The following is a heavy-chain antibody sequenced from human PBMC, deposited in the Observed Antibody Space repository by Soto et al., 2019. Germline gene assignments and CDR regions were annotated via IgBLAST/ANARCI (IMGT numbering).Heavy chain of an antibody. Sequence: PSETLSLTCAVYGGSFSGYYWSWIRQPPGKGLEWIGYIYYSGSTYYNPSLKSRVTISVDTSKNQFSLKLSSVTAADTAVYYCARSTYYDILTGYSEGYYYYYGMDVWGQGTTVTVSS. CDR1: GGSFSGYY. CDR2: IYYSGST. V-gene: IGHV4-30-4*08. CDR3: ARSTYYDILTGYSEGYYYYYGMDV. J-gene: IGHJ6*02. D-gene: IGHD3-9*01.